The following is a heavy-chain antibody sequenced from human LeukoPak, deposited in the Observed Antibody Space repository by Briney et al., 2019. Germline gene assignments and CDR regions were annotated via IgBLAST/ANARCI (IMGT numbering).Heavy chain of an antibody. Sequence: SETLSLTCTVSGGSISSYYWSWIRQPAGKGLEWIGRIYTSGSTNYNPSLKSRVTMSVDTSKSQFSLKLSSVTAADTAVYYCARGDLWFGENDAFDIWGQGTMVTVSS. D-gene: IGHD3-10*01. CDR3: ARGDLWFGENDAFDI. CDR1: GGSISSYY. J-gene: IGHJ3*02. V-gene: IGHV4-4*07. CDR2: IYTSGST.